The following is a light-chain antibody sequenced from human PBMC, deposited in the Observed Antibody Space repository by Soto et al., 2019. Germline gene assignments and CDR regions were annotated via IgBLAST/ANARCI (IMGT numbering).Light chain of an antibody. Sequence: EIVLTQSPATLSLSPGERATLSCRASQTVSSSLAWYQQKPGQAPRLLISGASTRATGIPARFSGSGSGTEFTLTISSLQSEDFAFYYCQQYNNWPPTFGQGTRLEIK. CDR3: QQYNNWPPT. CDR2: GAS. V-gene: IGKV3-15*01. CDR1: QTVSSS. J-gene: IGKJ5*01.